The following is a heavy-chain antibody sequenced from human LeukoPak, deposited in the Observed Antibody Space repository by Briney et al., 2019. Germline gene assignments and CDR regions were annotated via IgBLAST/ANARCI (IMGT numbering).Heavy chain of an antibody. Sequence: SETLSLTCTVSGGSIRNYYWSWIRQPAGKGLEWIGHISTSGSTNYNPSLKSRVTIPIDNSNNQFSLKLSSATAADTAVYYCARDRGVTVPGRRLDYWGQGTLVTVSS. CDR1: GGSIRNYY. J-gene: IGHJ4*02. CDR2: ISTSGST. CDR3: ARDRGVTVPGRRLDY. D-gene: IGHD6-19*01. V-gene: IGHV4-4*07.